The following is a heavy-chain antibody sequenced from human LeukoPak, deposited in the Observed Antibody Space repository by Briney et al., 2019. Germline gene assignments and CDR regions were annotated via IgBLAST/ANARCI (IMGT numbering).Heavy chain of an antibody. CDR1: GFTFSSYS. Sequence: PGGSLRLSCAASGFTFSSYSMNWVRQAPGKGLGWASSISSSSNYIYYADSVKGRVTISRDNAKNSLYLQMNSLRAEDTAVYYCARDPSSGWYLKGWFDPWGQGTLVTVSS. V-gene: IGHV3-21*01. CDR3: ARDPSSGWYLKGWFDP. D-gene: IGHD6-19*01. J-gene: IGHJ5*02. CDR2: ISSSSNYI.